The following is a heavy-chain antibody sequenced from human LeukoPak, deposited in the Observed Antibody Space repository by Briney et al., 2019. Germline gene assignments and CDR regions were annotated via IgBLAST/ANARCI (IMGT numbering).Heavy chain of an antibody. CDR3: AGGVADSSGWLFDY. CDR1: GYTFTGYY. V-gene: IGHV1-2*06. D-gene: IGHD6-19*01. J-gene: IGHJ4*02. Sequence: ASVKVSCKASGYTFTGYYMHWVRQAPGQGLEWMGRINPNSGGTNYAQKFQGRVTMTRDTSISTAYMELSRLRSDDTAVYYCAGGVADSSGWLFDYWGQGTLVTVSS. CDR2: INPNSGGT.